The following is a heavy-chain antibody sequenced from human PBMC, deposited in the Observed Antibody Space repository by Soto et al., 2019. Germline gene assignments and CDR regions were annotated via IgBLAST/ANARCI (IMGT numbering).Heavy chain of an antibody. V-gene: IGHV3-23*01. Sequence: EVQLLESGGGLVQPGGSLRLTCAASGFIFSSYDMAWVRQAPGKGLEWVSTVSSSADATQYADSVKGRFTISRDKSKNTLYLEMNNLGDEDTATYYCAKSYFFSWYDSWGQGNLVTVSS. CDR1: GFIFSSYD. D-gene: IGHD3-10*01. CDR2: VSSSADAT. J-gene: IGHJ5*01. CDR3: AKSYFFSWYDS.